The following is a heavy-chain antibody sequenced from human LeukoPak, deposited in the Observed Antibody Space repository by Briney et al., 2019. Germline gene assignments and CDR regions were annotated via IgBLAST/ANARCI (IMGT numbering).Heavy chain of an antibody. CDR1: GGSFSGYY. CDR3: ARAYSSGWYNLDY. J-gene: IGHJ4*02. D-gene: IGHD6-19*01. V-gene: IGHV4-34*01. CDR2: INHSGST. Sequence: PSETLSLTCAVYGGSFSGYYWSWIRQPPGKGLEWIGEINHSGSTNYNPSLKSRVTISVDTSKNQFSLKLSSVTAADTAVYYCARAYSSGWYNLDYWGQGTLVTVSS.